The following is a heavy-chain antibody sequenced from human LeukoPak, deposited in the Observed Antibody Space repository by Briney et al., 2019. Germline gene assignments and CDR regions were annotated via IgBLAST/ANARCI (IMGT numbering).Heavy chain of an antibody. CDR3: ARDSDSGYGPFAS. D-gene: IGHD5-12*01. CDR2: IHSGGTT. CDR1: GFTVSNNY. V-gene: IGHV3-53*01. J-gene: IGHJ4*02. Sequence: GGSLRLSCAASGFTVSNNYMSWVRQAPGEGLEWVSVIHSGGTTNYADSVQGRFTISRDNSKTTVYLHMNSLRAEDTAVYYCARDSDSGYGPFASWGQGTLVTVSS.